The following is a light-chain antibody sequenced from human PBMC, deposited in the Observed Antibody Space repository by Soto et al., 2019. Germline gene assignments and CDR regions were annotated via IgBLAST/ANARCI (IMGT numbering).Light chain of an antibody. Sequence: EIVLKQSPGTLSLSPGERATLSCRASQSVTNNQFAWFRQKPGQAPRLLIWGASTRATGIPARFSGSGSGTEFILTISSLQSEDFAVYYCQQYDNWWTFGQGTKV. V-gene: IGKV3-15*01. J-gene: IGKJ1*01. CDR2: GAS. CDR1: QSVTNN. CDR3: QQYDNWWT.